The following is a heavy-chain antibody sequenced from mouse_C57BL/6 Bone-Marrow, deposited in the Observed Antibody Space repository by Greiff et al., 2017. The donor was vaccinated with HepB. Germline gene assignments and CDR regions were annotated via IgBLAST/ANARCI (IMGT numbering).Heavy chain of an antibody. CDR3: ASNYYGPWYFDV. J-gene: IGHJ1*03. CDR2: IYPRSGNT. Sequence: VQLQQSGAELARPGASVKLSCKASGYTFTSYGISWVKQRTGQGLEWIGEIYPRSGNTYYNEKFKGKATLTADKSSSTAYMELRSLTSEDSAVYFCASNYYGPWYFDVWGTGTTVTVSS. V-gene: IGHV1-81*01. CDR1: GYTFTSYG. D-gene: IGHD1-2*01.